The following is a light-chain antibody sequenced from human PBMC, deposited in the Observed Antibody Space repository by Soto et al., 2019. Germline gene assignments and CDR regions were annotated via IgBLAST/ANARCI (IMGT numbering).Light chain of an antibody. CDR2: AAS. J-gene: IGKJ1*01. Sequence: DFQMTQSPSSLSASVGDRVTITCRASQAISHYLAWYQQKPGKVPKLLIYAASTLQPGVPSRFSGSGSGTDFTLTISSLQPEDVANYYCHKYNSAPWTFGQGTKVEIK. CDR1: QAISHY. V-gene: IGKV1-27*01. CDR3: HKYNSAPWT.